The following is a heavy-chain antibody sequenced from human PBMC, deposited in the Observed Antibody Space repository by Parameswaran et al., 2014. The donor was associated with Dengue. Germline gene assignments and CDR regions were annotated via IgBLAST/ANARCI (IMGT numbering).Heavy chain of an antibody. V-gene: IGHV4-61*03. D-gene: IGHD2-8*02. CDR2: IFYSGST. CDR1: GGSVNSGNYY. J-gene: IGHJ4*02. Sequence: ASETLSLTCTVSGGSVNSGNYYWSWSRQSPGKGLEWIGNIFYSGSTLYNPSLKSRVTISIDTSKNHFSLKLSSVTAADAAVYYCARERCTGGSCGHFDSWGQGSLVTVSS. CDR3: ARERCTGGSCGHFDS.